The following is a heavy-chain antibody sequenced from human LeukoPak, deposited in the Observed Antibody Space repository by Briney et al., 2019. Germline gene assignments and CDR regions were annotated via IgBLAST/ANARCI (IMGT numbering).Heavy chain of an antibody. CDR1: GYTFTSYG. V-gene: IGHV1-18*01. D-gene: IGHD3-3*01. CDR2: ISAYNGNT. Sequence: GGSVKVSYKASGYTFTSYGISWVRQAPGQGLEWMGWISAYNGNTNYAQKLQGRVTMTTDTSTSTAYMELSRLRSDDTAVYYCARAPRFLEWLLSYWGQGTLVTVSS. J-gene: IGHJ4*02. CDR3: ARAPRFLEWLLSY.